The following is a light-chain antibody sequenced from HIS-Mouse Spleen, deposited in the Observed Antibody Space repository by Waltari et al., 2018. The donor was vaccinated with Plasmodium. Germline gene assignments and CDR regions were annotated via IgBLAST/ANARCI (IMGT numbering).Light chain of an antibody. Sequence: QSALTQPPSASGSPGQSVTISCTGTSSDVGGYNYVSWYQQHPGKAPKPMIYEVSKRPSGVPDRFSGSKSGNTASLTVSGLQAEDGADYYCSSYAGSNKLVFGGGTKLTVL. V-gene: IGLV2-8*01. J-gene: IGLJ2*01. CDR2: EVS. CDR1: SSDVGGYNY. CDR3: SSYAGSNKLV.